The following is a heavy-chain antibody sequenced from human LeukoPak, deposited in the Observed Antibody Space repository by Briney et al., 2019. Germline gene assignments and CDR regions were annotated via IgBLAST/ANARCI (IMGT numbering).Heavy chain of an antibody. Sequence: GGSLRVSCAASGFTFSTYWMSWVRQARGKGLEWVANIKQDGSEKYYVDSVKGRFTTSRDNAKNSLYLQMNSLRAEDTAMYYCARDSAGNDYWGQGTLVTVSS. D-gene: IGHD6-13*01. CDR3: ARDSAGNDY. J-gene: IGHJ4*02. CDR1: GFTFSTYW. CDR2: IKQDGSEK. V-gene: IGHV3-7*01.